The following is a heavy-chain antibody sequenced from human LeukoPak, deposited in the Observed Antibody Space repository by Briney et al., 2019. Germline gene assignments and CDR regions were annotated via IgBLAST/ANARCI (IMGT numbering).Heavy chain of an antibody. D-gene: IGHD3/OR15-3a*01. Sequence: GGSLRLSCAASGFTLRSYWMNWVRQAPGKGLEWVANINQDASAKSYVDSVRGRFTISRDDAKNSLHLQMNSLRAEDTAVYYCAREQKLDLYYFDYWGQGTLVTVSS. V-gene: IGHV3-7*01. CDR2: INQDASAK. J-gene: IGHJ4*02. CDR3: AREQKLDLYYFDY. CDR1: GFTLRSYW.